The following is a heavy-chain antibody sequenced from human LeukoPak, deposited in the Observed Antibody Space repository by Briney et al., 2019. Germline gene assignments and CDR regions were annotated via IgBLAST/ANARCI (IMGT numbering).Heavy chain of an antibody. CDR1: GCTFTGYY. J-gene: IGHJ3*02. CDR2: INPNSGGT. D-gene: IGHD3-22*01. V-gene: IGHV1-2*06. Sequence: ASVKVSCKASGCTFTGYYMHWVRQAPGQGLEWMGRINPNSGGTNYAQKFQGRVTMTRDTSVSTAYMELSRLRSDDTAVYYCASSSITMMGDAFDIWGQGTMVTVSS. CDR3: ASSSITMMGDAFDI.